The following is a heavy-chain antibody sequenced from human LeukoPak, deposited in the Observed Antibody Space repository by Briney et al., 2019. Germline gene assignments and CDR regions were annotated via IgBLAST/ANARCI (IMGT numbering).Heavy chain of an antibody. Sequence: GGSLRLSCAVSGFTFSIYAMNWVRQAPGEGLEWVSYISSSSTTIYYADSVKGRFTISRDNGKNSLYLQMNRLRDEDTAVYYCARVGEYDFWSGSYYFDYWGQGTLVTVSS. V-gene: IGHV3-48*02. J-gene: IGHJ4*02. CDR1: GFTFSIYA. CDR3: ARVGEYDFWSGSYYFDY. CDR2: ISSSSTTI. D-gene: IGHD3-3*01.